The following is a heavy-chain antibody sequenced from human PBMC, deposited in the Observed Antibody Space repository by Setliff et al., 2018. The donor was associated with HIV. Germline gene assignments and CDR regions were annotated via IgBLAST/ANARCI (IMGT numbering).Heavy chain of an antibody. J-gene: IGHJ4*01. CDR1: GESINSGTSY. CDR2: YYRGST. CDR3: ARLMHYYDSFWVLWRENYFDS. D-gene: IGHD3-22*01. Sequence: SETLSLTCSVSGESINSGTSYWNWIRQYPGKSLEWIGYYYRGSTHYNPSLKSRITISLDTSKSQFSLKLSSVTAADTAVYYCARLMHYYDSFWVLWRENYFDSWGRGTLVTVSS. V-gene: IGHV4-30-4*08.